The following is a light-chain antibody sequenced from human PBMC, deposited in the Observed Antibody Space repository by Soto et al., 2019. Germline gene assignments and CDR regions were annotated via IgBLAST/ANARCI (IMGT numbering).Light chain of an antibody. Sequence: GDSVTITCRASQSITDWLAWYQQKPGKAPKFLIYKASNLEGGVPSRFSGSGSGTEFTLTISSVQPDDFATYYCQYWDDYSWTFGQGTKVEIK. CDR1: QSITDW. J-gene: IGKJ1*01. V-gene: IGKV1-5*03. CDR2: KAS. CDR3: QYWDDYSWT.